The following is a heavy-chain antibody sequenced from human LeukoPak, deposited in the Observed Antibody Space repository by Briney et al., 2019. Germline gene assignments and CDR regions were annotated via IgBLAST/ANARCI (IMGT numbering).Heavy chain of an antibody. CDR1: GFTFSGYG. D-gene: IGHD6-19*01. CDR2: IRYDGTNK. CDR3: AKYHRTVADHNDAFDI. J-gene: IGHJ3*02. V-gene: IGHV3-30*02. Sequence: GGSLRLSCAASGFTFSGYGMNWVRQAPGKGLEWVAFIRYDGTNKYYGDSVKGRFTISRDNSKNTLCLQMNSLSAEDTAVYYCAKYHRTVADHNDAFDIWGQGTTVTVSS.